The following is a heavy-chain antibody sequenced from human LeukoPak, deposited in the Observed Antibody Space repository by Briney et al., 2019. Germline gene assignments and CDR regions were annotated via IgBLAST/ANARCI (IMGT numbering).Heavy chain of an antibody. D-gene: IGHD5-18*01. Sequence: PGGSLRLSCAASGFTVSSNYMSWVRQAPGKGLEWVSVIYSGDSTYYADSVKGRFTISRDNSKNTLYLQMNGLRAEDTAVYYCASGYSYRFDYWGQGTLVTVSS. CDR3: ASGYSYRFDY. CDR2: IYSGDST. J-gene: IGHJ4*02. CDR1: GFTVSSNY. V-gene: IGHV3-53*01.